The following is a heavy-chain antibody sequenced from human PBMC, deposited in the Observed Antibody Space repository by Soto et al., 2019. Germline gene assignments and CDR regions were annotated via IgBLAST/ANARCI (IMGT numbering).Heavy chain of an antibody. Sequence: PSETLSLTCTVSGGSISSGGYYWSWIRQHPGKGLEWIGYIYYSGSTYYNPSLKSRVTISVDTSKNQFSLKLSSVTAADTAVYYCAKATSWYYDILTDNPVTDAFDIWGQGTMVTVSS. V-gene: IGHV4-31*03. CDR1: GGSISSGGYY. D-gene: IGHD3-9*01. CDR3: AKATSWYYDILTDNPVTDAFDI. CDR2: IYYSGST. J-gene: IGHJ3*02.